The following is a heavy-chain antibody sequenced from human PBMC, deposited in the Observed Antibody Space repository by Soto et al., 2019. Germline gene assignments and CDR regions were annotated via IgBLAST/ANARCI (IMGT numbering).Heavy chain of an antibody. J-gene: IGHJ6*02. D-gene: IGHD2-2*03. Sequence: SETLSLTCSVSGGSISSKSYSWGWIRQPPGKGLEWIGTFYYSENTYYNPSLKSRVTISVDTSKNEFSLRLSSVTAADTAVYYCARLNGYCISTNCHGYYGMDVWGQGTTVT. CDR3: ARLNGYCISTNCHGYYGMDV. CDR1: GGSISSKSYS. V-gene: IGHV4-39*01. CDR2: FYYSENT.